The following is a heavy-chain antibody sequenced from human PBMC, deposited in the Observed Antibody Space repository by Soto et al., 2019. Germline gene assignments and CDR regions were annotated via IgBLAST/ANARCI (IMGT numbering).Heavy chain of an antibody. D-gene: IGHD3-22*01. CDR3: ARRPSYYNSSAYHAWFDP. Sequence: QLQLQESGPRLVKPSETLSLTCTVSGGSIIISNYYWGWIRQPPGKGLEWIASISFGRSTFYNPSLKSRVTISVDTANNQFSLEVTSVTAADTAVYYCARRPSYYNSSAYHAWFDPWGQGALVTVSS. J-gene: IGHJ5*02. CDR2: ISFGRST. V-gene: IGHV4-39*01. CDR1: GGSIIISNYY.